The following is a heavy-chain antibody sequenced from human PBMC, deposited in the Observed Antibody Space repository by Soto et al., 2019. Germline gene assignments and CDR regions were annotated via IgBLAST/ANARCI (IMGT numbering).Heavy chain of an antibody. D-gene: IGHD5-18*01. V-gene: IGHV4-34*01. CDR3: ARGYSYGVC. Sequence: QVQLQQWGAGLLKPSETLSLTCAVYGGSFSGYYWSWIRQPPGKGLEWIGEINHSGSTNYNHCLKSRVPISVDTSKNQFSLKLRSVTAADTAVYYCARGYSYGVCWGQGTLVTVSS. CDR2: INHSGST. J-gene: IGHJ4*02. CDR1: GGSFSGYY.